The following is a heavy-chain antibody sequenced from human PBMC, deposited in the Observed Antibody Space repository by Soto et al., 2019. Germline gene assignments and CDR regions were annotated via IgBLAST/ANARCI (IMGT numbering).Heavy chain of an antibody. D-gene: IGHD3-22*01. V-gene: IGHV1-69*01. J-gene: IGHJ6*02. Sequence: QVQLVQSGAEVKKPGSSVKVSCKDSGGTFSSYAISWVRQAPGQGLEWMGGIIPIFGTANYAQKCQGRVTITPDESTSTAYMERSSLRSEDKAVYYCAREICYDSSGYYYYYYNYGMDVWGQGTTVTGSS. CDR2: IIPIFGTA. CDR1: GGTFSSYA. CDR3: AREICYDSSGYYYYYYNYGMDV.